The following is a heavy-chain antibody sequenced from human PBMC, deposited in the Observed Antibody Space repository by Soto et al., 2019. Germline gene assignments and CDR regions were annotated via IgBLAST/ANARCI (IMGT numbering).Heavy chain of an antibody. D-gene: IGHD6-6*01. Sequence: PGGSLRLSCAASGFTFNTYTMTWVRQAPGKGLEWVSSISDSGGATYHADSVKGRFTISRDNSKSMLYLQMNSLRTDDTAVFSCAKDGRYPYRSSSYGWFDPWGQGILVTVSS. CDR2: ISDSGGAT. CDR1: GFTFNTYT. V-gene: IGHV3-23*01. J-gene: IGHJ5*02. CDR3: AKDGRYPYRSSSYGWFDP.